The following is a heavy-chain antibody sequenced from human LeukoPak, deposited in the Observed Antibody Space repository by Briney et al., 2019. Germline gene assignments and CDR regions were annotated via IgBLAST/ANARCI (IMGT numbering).Heavy chain of an antibody. D-gene: IGHD3-22*01. CDR1: GFTFSSYA. J-gene: IGHJ4*02. CDR3: AKPPTYYYDSSGYPFDY. V-gene: IGHV3-23*01. Sequence: GGSLRLPCAASGFTFSSYAMSWVRQAPGKGLEWVSAISGSGGSTYYADSVKGRFTISRDNSKNTLYLQMNSLRAEDTAVYYCAKPPTYYYDSSGYPFDYWGQGTLVTVSS. CDR2: ISGSGGST.